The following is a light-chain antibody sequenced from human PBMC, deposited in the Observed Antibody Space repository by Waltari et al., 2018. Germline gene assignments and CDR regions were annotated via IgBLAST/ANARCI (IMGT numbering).Light chain of an antibody. CDR1: SWHSSNV. Sequence: QLVLTQSPSASASLGASVKLTCTLSSWHSSNVIAWHQQQPEKGPRFLMMVNSDGSHSKGDEIPDRFSGSSSGAERYLTISSLQYEDEADYYCQTGGHGTWVFGGGTKLTVL. J-gene: IGLJ3*02. CDR2: VNSDGSH. V-gene: IGLV4-69*02. CDR3: QTGGHGTWV.